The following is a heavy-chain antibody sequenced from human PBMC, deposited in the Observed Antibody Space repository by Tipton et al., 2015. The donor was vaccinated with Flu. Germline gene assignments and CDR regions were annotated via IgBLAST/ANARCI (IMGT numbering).Heavy chain of an antibody. Sequence: LSCTVSGGSISSYYWSWIRQPPGKGLEWIGYIYYSGSTNYNPSLKSRVTISVDTSKNQFSLKLSSVTAADTAVYYCARYGTYDGSRYFQHWGQGTLVTVSS. J-gene: IGHJ1*01. CDR1: GGSISSYY. CDR3: ARYGTYDGSRYFQH. D-gene: IGHD1-26*01. CDR2: IYYSGST. V-gene: IGHV4-59*01.